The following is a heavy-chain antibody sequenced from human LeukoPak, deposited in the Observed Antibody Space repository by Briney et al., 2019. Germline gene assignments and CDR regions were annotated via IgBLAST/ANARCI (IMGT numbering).Heavy chain of an antibody. V-gene: IGHV3-21*04. D-gene: IGHD3-9*01. J-gene: IGHJ4*02. CDR2: ISSSSSYI. CDR3: AKDRLDWSFDY. Sequence: GGSLRLSCAASGFTFSSYSMNWVRQAPGKGLEWVSSISSSSSYIYYADSVKGRFTISRDNAKNSLYLQMNSLRAEDTAIYYCAKDRLDWSFDYWGQGTLVIVSS. CDR1: GFTFSSYS.